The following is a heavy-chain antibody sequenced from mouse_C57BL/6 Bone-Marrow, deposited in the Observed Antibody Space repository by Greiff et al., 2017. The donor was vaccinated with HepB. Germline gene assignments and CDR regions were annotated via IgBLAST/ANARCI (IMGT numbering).Heavy chain of an antibody. D-gene: IGHD1-1*01. J-gene: IGHJ1*03. Sequence: VQLQQSGAELVKPGASVKLSCKASGYTFTEYTIHWVKQRSGQGLEWIGWFYPGSGSIKYNEKFKDKATLTADKSSSTVYMELSRLTSEDSAVYFCSGHEDRGDYYGGYFDVWGTGTTVTVSS. CDR1: GYTFTEYT. V-gene: IGHV1-62-2*01. CDR2: FYPGSGSI. CDR3: SGHEDRGDYYGGYFDV.